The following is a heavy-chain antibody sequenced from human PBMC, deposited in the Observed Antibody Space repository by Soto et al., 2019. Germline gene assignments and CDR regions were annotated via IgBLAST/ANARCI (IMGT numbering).Heavy chain of an antibody. V-gene: IGHV3-7*03. CDR1: GFTLSTFY. CDR2: INQDGSAT. Sequence: EMPLVESGGGLVQPGGSLRLSCAASGFTLSTFYMTWVRQAPGKGLQWVAHINQDGSATYYVDSVKDRFTISRDNAKNSVYLHMNSLRAEDTAVYRCARWNFAMDVWGQGTTVTVS. J-gene: IGHJ6*02. CDR3: ARWNFAMDV.